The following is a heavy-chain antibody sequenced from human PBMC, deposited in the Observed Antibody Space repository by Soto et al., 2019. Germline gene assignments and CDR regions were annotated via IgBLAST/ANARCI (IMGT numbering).Heavy chain of an antibody. D-gene: IGHD6-6*01. CDR3: ARIQLGYAAFDI. CDR2: ISSSSSYI. V-gene: IGHV3-21*01. J-gene: IGHJ3*02. Sequence: EVQLVESGGGLVKPGGSLRLSCAASGFTFSSYSMNWVRQAPGKGLEWVSSISSSSSYIYYADSVKGRFNISRDNAKNSLYLQMNSLRAEDTAVYYCARIQLGYAAFDIWGQGTMVTVAS. CDR1: GFTFSSYS.